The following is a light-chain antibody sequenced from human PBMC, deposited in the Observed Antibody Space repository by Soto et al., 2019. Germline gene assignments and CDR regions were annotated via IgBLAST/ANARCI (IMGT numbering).Light chain of an antibody. CDR3: SSYAGSTTYVV. V-gene: IGLV2-23*02. CDR2: EVS. CDR1: SSDVGSYDL. Sequence: QSALTQSASVSGSPGQSITISCTGTSSDVGSYDLVSWYQHHPGKAPKVMIYEVSKRPSGLSNRFSASKSGNTASLTISGLQAEDEADYYCSSYAGSTTYVVFGGGTKVTVL. J-gene: IGLJ2*01.